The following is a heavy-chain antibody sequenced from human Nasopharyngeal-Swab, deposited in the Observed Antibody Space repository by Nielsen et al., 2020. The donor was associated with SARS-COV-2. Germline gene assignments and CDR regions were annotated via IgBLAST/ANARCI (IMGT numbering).Heavy chain of an antibody. V-gene: IGHV3-30*04. Sequence: GGSLRLSCAASGFTFSSYAMHWVRQAPGKGLEWVAVISYDGSNKYYADSVKGRFTISRDNSKNTLYLQMKSLRAEDTAVYYCARMKKWLVFSDGMDVWGQGTTVTVSS. J-gene: IGHJ6*02. CDR3: ARMKKWLVFSDGMDV. CDR1: GFTFSSYA. CDR2: ISYDGSNK. D-gene: IGHD6-19*01.